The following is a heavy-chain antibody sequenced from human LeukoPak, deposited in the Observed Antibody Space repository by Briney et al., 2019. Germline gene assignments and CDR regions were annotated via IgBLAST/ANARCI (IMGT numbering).Heavy chain of an antibody. V-gene: IGHV4-59*01. D-gene: IGHD2-2*01. CDR3: ARDEGGYCSSTSCYAVRGFDP. CDR1: GGSISSYY. CDR2: IYYSGST. J-gene: IGHJ5*02. Sequence: SETLSLTCTVSGGSISSYYWSCIRHPPGKGLEWIGYIYYSGSTNYNPSLKSRDTISVDTSKNQFSLKLSSVTAADTSVYYCARDEGGYCSSTSCYAVRGFDPWGQGTLVTVSS.